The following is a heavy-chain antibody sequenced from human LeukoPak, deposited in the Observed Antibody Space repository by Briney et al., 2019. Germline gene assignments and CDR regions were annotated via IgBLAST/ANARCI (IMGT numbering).Heavy chain of an antibody. Sequence: ASVKVSCKTSGVIFRSHAVSCVRQAPGQGLEWMGRIIAIFGTPKYAQNFQGRITITADESTSTVYPDLSSLRSEDTAVYYCARSPTYYSSYVDVWGKGTTVTVSS. CDR2: IIAIFGTP. J-gene: IGHJ6*03. CDR3: ARSPTYYSSYVDV. CDR1: GVIFRSHA. V-gene: IGHV1-69*13.